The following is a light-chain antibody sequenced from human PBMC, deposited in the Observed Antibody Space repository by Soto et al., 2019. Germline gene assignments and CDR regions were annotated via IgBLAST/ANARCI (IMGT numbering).Light chain of an antibody. CDR2: ATS. V-gene: IGKV3-20*01. CDR1: QSIARSY. CDR3: QQYGGSLKWA. Sequence: EIVLTQSPGTLSLSPGERATLSCRASQSIARSYLVWYQQRPGQAPRLLISATSSRATGIPDRFSGSGSGTDFTLTISRLEPEDFAVYYCQQYGGSLKWAFGQGTKVEIK. J-gene: IGKJ1*01.